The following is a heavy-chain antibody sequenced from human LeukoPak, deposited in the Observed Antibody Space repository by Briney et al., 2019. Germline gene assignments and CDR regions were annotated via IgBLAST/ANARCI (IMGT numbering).Heavy chain of an antibody. V-gene: IGHV4-59*12. CDR1: GGSISSYY. CDR3: VRDRELAY. D-gene: IGHD1-1*01. J-gene: IGHJ4*02. Sequence: SETLSLTCTVSGGSISSYYWSWIRQPPGKGLEWIGSIYYSGSTNYNPSLKSRVTISVDTSKNQFSLKLSSVTAADTAVYYCVRDRELAYWGQGILVTVSS. CDR2: IYYSGST.